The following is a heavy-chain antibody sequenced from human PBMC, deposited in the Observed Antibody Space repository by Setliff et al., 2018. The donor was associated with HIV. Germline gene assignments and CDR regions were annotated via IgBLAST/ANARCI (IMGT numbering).Heavy chain of an antibody. CDR2: INAGNGNT. D-gene: IGHD5-12*01. CDR3: ARDQALEMATK. Sequence: ASVKVSCKASGYSFSNHAMHWVRQAPGQSLEWMGWINAGNGNTKYSQKFQGRVTITRDTSASTAYMELSSLRSEDTAVYYCARDQALEMATKWGQGTLVTVSS. CDR1: GYSFSNHA. V-gene: IGHV1-3*01. J-gene: IGHJ4*02.